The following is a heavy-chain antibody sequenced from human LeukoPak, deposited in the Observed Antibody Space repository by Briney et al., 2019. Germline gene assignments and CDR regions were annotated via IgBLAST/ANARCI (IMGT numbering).Heavy chain of an antibody. D-gene: IGHD2-8*01. CDR3: ARGLMVYATKSFEFDY. CDR2: ISAYNGNT. Sequence: ASVKVSCKASGYTFTSYGISWVQQAPGQGLEWMGWISAYNGNTNYAQKLQGRVTMTTDTSTSTAYMELRSLRSDDTAVYYCARGLMVYATKSFEFDYWGQGTLVTVSS. J-gene: IGHJ4*02. V-gene: IGHV1-18*01. CDR1: GYTFTSYG.